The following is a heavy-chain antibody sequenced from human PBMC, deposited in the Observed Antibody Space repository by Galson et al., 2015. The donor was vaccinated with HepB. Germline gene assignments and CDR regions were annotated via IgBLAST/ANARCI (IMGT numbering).Heavy chain of an antibody. D-gene: IGHD5-12*01. CDR2: ISYDGSNK. Sequence: SLRLSCAASGFTFSSYNMHWVRQAPGKGLEWVAVISYDGSNKYYADSVKGRFTISRDNSKNTLYLQMNSLRAEDTAVYYCAKDLSRGYSGYDPLIGYWGQGTLVTVSS. J-gene: IGHJ4*02. V-gene: IGHV3-30*18. CDR3: AKDLSRGYSGYDPLIGY. CDR1: GFTFSSYN.